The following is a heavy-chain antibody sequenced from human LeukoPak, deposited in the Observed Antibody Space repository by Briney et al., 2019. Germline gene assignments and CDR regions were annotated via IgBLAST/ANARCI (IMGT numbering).Heavy chain of an antibody. CDR3: ARVSLRRFLAWRADFEY. CDR1: GYTFTSYD. J-gene: IGHJ4*02. Sequence: ASVTVSCKASGYTFTSYDINWVRQAGGQGVEGMGWMNPKSGNTGDAQKFQGTVTMTRTTSISTANMELSSLRSEDTAVYYCARVSLRRFLAWRADFEYWGQGALVTVSS. CDR2: MNPKSGNT. V-gene: IGHV1-8*01. D-gene: IGHD3-3*01.